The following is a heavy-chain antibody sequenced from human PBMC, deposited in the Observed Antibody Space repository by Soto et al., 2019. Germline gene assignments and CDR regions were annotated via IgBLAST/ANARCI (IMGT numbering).Heavy chain of an antibody. CDR2: IYYSGST. V-gene: IGHV4-59*01. CDR1: GGSISSYY. D-gene: IGHD3-22*01. Sequence: LSLTCTASGGSISSYYWSWIRQPPGKGLEWIGYIYYSGSTNYNPSLKSRVTISVDTSKNQFSLKLSSVTAADTAVYYCARMATYYYDSSGYATFDYWGQGTLVTVSS. CDR3: ARMATYYYDSSGYATFDY. J-gene: IGHJ4*02.